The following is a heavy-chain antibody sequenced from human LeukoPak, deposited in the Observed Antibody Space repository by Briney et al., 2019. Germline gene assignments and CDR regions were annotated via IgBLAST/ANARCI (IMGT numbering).Heavy chain of an antibody. D-gene: IGHD3-9*01. CDR2: ISGSGGST. Sequence: GGSLRLSCAASGFTFSSYAMSWVRQAPGKGLEWVSAISGSGGSTYYADSVKGRFTISRDNSKNTLYLQMNSLRAEDTAVYYCAKETRYYDILTGYYDYFDYWGQGTLVTVSS. J-gene: IGHJ4*02. V-gene: IGHV3-23*01. CDR3: AKETRYYDILTGYYDYFDY. CDR1: GFTFSSYA.